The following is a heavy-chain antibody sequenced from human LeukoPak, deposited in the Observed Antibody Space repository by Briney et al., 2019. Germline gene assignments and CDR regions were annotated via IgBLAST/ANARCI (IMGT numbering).Heavy chain of an antibody. D-gene: IGHD1-26*01. J-gene: IGHJ4*02. CDR2: ISGSGGST. CDR3: ARDRSGSFYVFDY. CDR1: GLTFSNYG. Sequence: GGSLRLSCAASGLTFSNYGMSWVRQAPGKGLEWVSTISGSGGSTHYADSVKGRFTISRDNSKNTLYLQMNSLRAEDTAVYYCARDRSGSFYVFDYWGQGTLVTVSS. V-gene: IGHV3-23*01.